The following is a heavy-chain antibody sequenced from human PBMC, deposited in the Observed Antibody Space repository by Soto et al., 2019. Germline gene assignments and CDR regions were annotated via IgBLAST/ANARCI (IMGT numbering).Heavy chain of an antibody. CDR3: AKDKKKNYDILTGQYYYYYYGMDV. J-gene: IGHJ6*02. D-gene: IGHD3-9*01. CDR2: ISGSGGST. CDR1: GFTFSSYA. Sequence: LRLSCAASGFTFSSYAMSWVRQAPGKGLEWVSAISGSGGSTYYADSVKGRFTISRDNSKNTLYLQMNSLRAEDTAVYYCAKDKKKNYDILTGQYYYYYYGMDVWGQGTTVTVSS. V-gene: IGHV3-23*01.